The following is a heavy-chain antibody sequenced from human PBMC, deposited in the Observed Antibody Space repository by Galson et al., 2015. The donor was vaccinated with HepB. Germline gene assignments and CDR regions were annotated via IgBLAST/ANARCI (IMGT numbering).Heavy chain of an antibody. J-gene: IGHJ5*02. D-gene: IGHD5-12*01. CDR3: ARESVVATGVGWFDP. V-gene: IGHV1-69*04. CDR2: IIPILGIA. CDR1: GGTFSSYA. Sequence: SVKVSCKASGGTFSSYAISWVRQAPGQGLEWMGRIIPILGIANYAQKFQGRVTITADKSTSTAYMELSSLRSEDAAVYYCARESVVATGVGWFDPWGQGTLVTVSS.